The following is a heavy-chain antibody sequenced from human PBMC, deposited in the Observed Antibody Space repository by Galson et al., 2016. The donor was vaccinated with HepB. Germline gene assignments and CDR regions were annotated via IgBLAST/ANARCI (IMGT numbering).Heavy chain of an antibody. D-gene: IGHD1/OR15-1a*01. Sequence: ETLSLTCTVSGAPISSNSWTWIRQPAGKGLECLGRIYTSGNTNYKPSLKSRVSMSLDTSKNQFSLSLTSVTAADTAIYYCARCLRSGTTIWFDPWGPGIQVIVSS. CDR3: ARCLRSGTTIWFDP. CDR2: IYTSGNT. J-gene: IGHJ5*02. V-gene: IGHV4-4*07. CDR1: GAPISSNS.